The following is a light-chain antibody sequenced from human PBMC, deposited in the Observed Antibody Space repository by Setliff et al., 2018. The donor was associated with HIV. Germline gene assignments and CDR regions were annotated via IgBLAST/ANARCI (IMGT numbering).Light chain of an antibody. CDR1: SSDVGSYDL. J-gene: IGLJ2*01. V-gene: IGLV2-23*01. Sequence: QSALAQPASVSGSPGQSITISCTGTSSDVGSYDLVSWYQQHPGKAPKLMIYEGSKRPSGVSNRFSGSKPGNTASLTISGLQADDEADYYCCSYAGSSTKFGGGTKVTVL. CDR2: EGS. CDR3: CSYAGSSTK.